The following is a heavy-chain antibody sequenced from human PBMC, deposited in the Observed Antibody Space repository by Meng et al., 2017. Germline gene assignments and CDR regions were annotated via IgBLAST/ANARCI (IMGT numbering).Heavy chain of an antibody. V-gene: IGHV1-8*01. CDR2: MNPNSGNT. D-gene: IGHD4-17*01. CDR1: GYTFTSYD. CDR3: AREKTFTTRRRNWYDP. J-gene: IGHJ5*02. Sequence: ASVKVSCKASGYTFTSYDIHWVRQATGQGLEWMGWMNPNSGNTDYAQKFQGRVTMTRNTSISTAYMELSSLRSEDTAVYYCAREKTFTTRRRNWYDPWGQGTLVTVSS.